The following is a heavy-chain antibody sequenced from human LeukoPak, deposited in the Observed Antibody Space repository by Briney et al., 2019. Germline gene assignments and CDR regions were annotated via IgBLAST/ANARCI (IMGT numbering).Heavy chain of an antibody. CDR2: ISSSSSYI. CDR1: GVTFSSYS. J-gene: IGHJ4*02. D-gene: IGHD6-19*01. CDR3: ARGPYSSGWFDY. V-gene: IGHV3-21*01. Sequence: GGTLRLSCAVSGVTFSSYSMNWVRQAPRKGRGWGLSISSSSSYISYAVSMNGRFTISRDNAKNSLYLKMNSVRAEDTDVYYCARGPYSSGWFDYWGQGTLVTVSS.